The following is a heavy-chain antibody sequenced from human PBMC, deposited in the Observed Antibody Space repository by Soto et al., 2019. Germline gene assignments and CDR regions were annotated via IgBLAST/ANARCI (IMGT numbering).Heavy chain of an antibody. V-gene: IGHV4-31*03. CDR2: MHYSGNA. Sequence: PSETLSLTCTVSGGSISSSGYYWNWVRHHPGKDLEWIGYMHYSGNANYNPSLRSRITISLDTSKNQFSLKLSSVTAADTAVYYCARLARNYYDSSGLLTHAFDIWGQGTMVTVSS. D-gene: IGHD3-22*01. CDR1: GGSISSSGYY. CDR3: ARLARNYYDSSGLLTHAFDI. J-gene: IGHJ3*02.